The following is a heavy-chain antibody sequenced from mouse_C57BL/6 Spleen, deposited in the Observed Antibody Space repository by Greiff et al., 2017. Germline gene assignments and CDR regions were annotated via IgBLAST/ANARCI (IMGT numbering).Heavy chain of an antibody. Sequence: QFPVKQLGAELVRPGTSVKLSCKASGYTFPTYWMPWVKQGLGQGFKWSGVMDPSDSYTNYNQKFKGKATLTVDTSASTAYMQLSSLTSEDSAVYYCARRGNEGFAYWGQGTLVTVSA. CDR3: ARRGNEGFAY. CDR1: GYTFPTYW. V-gene: IGHV1-59*01. J-gene: IGHJ3*01. CDR2: MDPSDSYT. D-gene: IGHD2-1*01.